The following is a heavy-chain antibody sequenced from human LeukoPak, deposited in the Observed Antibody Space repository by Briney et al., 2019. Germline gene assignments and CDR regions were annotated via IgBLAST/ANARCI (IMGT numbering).Heavy chain of an antibody. CDR2: ISAHNGNT. CDR1: GYTFTSYG. J-gene: IGHJ4*02. D-gene: IGHD3-22*01. V-gene: IGHV1-18*01. Sequence: ASVKVSCKASGYTFTSYGISWVRQAPGQGLEWMGWISAHNGNTNYAQTLQGRVTMTTDTSTSNAYMELRSLRSADTAVYYCARAAALYYYDSSGSHFDYWGQGTLVAVSS. CDR3: ARAAALYYYDSSGSHFDY.